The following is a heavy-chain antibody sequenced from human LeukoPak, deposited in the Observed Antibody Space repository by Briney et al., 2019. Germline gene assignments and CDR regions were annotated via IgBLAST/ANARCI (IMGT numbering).Heavy chain of an antibody. Sequence: GGSLRLSCAASGFTFSSYWMTWVRQAPGKGLEWVANIKPDGSQIYYVDSVKGRFTISRDNADHSLYLQMNSLRAEDTAVYYCARVVTIFGVENYYYYMDVWGKGTTVTVSS. D-gene: IGHD3-3*01. V-gene: IGHV3-7*01. CDR2: IKPDGSQI. CDR1: GFTFSSYW. J-gene: IGHJ6*03. CDR3: ARVVTIFGVENYYYYMDV.